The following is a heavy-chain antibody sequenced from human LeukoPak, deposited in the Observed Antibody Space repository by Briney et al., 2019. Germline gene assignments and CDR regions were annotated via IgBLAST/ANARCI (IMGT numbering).Heavy chain of an antibody. J-gene: IGHJ6*02. D-gene: IGHD3-9*01. CDR3: ARELQKGYFDWLPQYDYYYGMDV. V-gene: IGHV1-8*01. Sequence: ASVKVSCMASGYTFTSYDINWVRQATGQGLEWMGWMNPNSGNTGYAQKFQGRVTMTRNTSISTAYMELSSLRSEDTAVYYCARELQKGYFDWLPQYDYYYGMDVWGQGTTVTVSS. CDR2: MNPNSGNT. CDR1: GYTFTSYD.